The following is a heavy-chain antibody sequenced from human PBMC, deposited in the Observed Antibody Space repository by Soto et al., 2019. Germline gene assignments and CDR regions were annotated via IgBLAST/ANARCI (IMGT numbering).Heavy chain of an antibody. D-gene: IGHD3-3*01. J-gene: IGHJ6*02. V-gene: IGHV2-70*01. CDR1: GFSLSTSGMC. CDR3: ARSIRFFAAKYGPPPQNKYYYYGMDV. Sequence: SGPTLVNPTQTLTLTCTFSGFSLSTSGMCVSWIRQPPGKALEWLALIDWDDDKYYSTSLKTRLTISKDTSKNQVVLTMTNMDPVDTATYYCARSIRFFAAKYGPPPQNKYYYYGMDVWGQGTTVTVSS. CDR2: IDWDDDK.